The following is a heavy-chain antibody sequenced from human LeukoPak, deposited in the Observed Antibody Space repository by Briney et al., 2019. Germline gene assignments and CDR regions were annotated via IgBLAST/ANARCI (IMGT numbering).Heavy chain of an antibody. CDR2: IYPDSGGT. D-gene: IGHD3-10*01. CDR1: GYTFTDYY. Sequence: AASLKLSCKASGYTFTDYYMHWVRQAPGHGLEWMGWIYPDSGGTNYAQKFQGRVTMTRDTSISTAYMGLSRLTSDDTAVYYCARGRSDYYLDSWGQGTLVTVSS. V-gene: IGHV1-2*02. J-gene: IGHJ4*02. CDR3: ARGRSDYYLDS.